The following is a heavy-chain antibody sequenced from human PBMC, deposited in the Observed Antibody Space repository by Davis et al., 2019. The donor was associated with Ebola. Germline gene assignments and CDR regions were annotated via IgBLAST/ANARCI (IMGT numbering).Heavy chain of an antibody. V-gene: IGHV3-21*01. CDR2: ISSSSSYI. J-gene: IGHJ4*02. D-gene: IGHD6-19*01. Sequence: GESLKISCAASGFTFSSYAMSWVRQAPGKGLEWVSSISSSSSYIYYADSVKGRFTISRDNAKNSLYLQMNSLRAEDTAVYYCATQWLVLFARDYWGQGTLVTVSS. CDR3: ATQWLVLFARDY. CDR1: GFTFSSYA.